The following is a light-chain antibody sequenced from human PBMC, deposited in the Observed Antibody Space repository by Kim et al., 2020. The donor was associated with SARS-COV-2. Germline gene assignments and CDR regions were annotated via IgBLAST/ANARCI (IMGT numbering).Light chain of an antibody. CDR2: YDN. V-gene: IGLV3-21*04. J-gene: IGLJ3*02. CDR3: QVSDASSQCV. Sequence: SYELTQPPSVSVAPGETASITSGGDNIGTYSVHWYQQKPGQAPVVVIQYDNDRPSGIPERFSGSNSGNTATLTISRFEAGDEADYCCQVSDASSQCVCGGGTKLPVL. CDR1: NIGTYS.